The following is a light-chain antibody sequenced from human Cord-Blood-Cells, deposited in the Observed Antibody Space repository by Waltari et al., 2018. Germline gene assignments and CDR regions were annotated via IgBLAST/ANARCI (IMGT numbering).Light chain of an antibody. V-gene: IGKV3-15*01. CDR3: QQYNNWPYS. CDR1: QSVSSN. J-gene: IGKJ2*03. Sequence: EIVMTQSPATLSVSPGESATLSCRASQSVSSNLAWYQQKPGQAPRLLIYGASTRATGIPARFSGSGSGTEFTLTISSLQSEDFAVYYWQQYNNWPYSFGQGTKLEIK. CDR2: GAS.